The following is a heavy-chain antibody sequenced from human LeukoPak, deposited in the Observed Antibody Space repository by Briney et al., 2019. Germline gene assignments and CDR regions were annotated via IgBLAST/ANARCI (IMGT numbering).Heavy chain of an antibody. CDR1: GFTFGSFA. V-gene: IGHV3-23*01. J-gene: IGHJ6*03. D-gene: IGHD3-16*01. Sequence: GGSLRLSCEASGFTFGSFAMSWVRQAPGKGLEWVSGISGSGCYTYYADSVKGRFTISRDNSKNTLYMEMNSLRAEDTAVYYCAKDGSWGDYYFYFYMDVWGKGTTVTVSS. CDR3: AKDGSWGDYYFYFYMDV. CDR2: ISGSGCYT.